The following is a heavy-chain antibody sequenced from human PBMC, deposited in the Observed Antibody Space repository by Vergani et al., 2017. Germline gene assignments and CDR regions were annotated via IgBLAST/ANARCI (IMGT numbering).Heavy chain of an antibody. J-gene: IGHJ4*02. V-gene: IGHV1-18*01. Sequence: QVQLVQSGAEVKKPGASVKVSCKASGYTFTSYGISWVRQAPGQGLEWMGWISAYNVNTNYAQKVQGRVTMTTDTSTSTAYMELRSLRSDDTAVYYCARAPLFSNPSSWFDYWGQGTLVTVSS. CDR3: ARAPLFSNPSSWFDY. CDR1: GYTFTSYG. D-gene: IGHD6-13*01. CDR2: ISAYNVNT.